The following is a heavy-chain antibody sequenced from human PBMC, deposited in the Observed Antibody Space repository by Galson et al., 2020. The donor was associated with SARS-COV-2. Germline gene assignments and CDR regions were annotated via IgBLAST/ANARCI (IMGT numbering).Heavy chain of an antibody. Sequence: ASVKVSCKASRNTFSGYHLHWLRQAPGQGLEWIGWINPNTGGTNYAQKFEGRVTMTRDTSISTAYMDLTRLKSGDTAVYYCARPSDWHRVAFYYYGLDVWGQGTTVTVSS. CDR1: RNTFSGYH. J-gene: IGHJ6*02. D-gene: IGHD6-19*01. V-gene: IGHV1-2*02. CDR2: INPNTGGT. CDR3: ARPSDWHRVAFYYYGLDV.